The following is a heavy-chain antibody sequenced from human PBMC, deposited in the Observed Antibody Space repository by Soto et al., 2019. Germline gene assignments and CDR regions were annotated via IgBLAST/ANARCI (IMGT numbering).Heavy chain of an antibody. D-gene: IGHD4-17*01. V-gene: IGHV1-69*13. CDR1: GGSFSTYG. J-gene: IGHJ4*02. CDR2: IIPKFGTT. CDR3: ARELDPYYGGNSLSLDY. Sequence: QVQLVQSGAEVKKPGSPVKVSCKASGGSFSTYGINWVRLAPGQGLEWMGGIIPKFGTTNYAQKFRGRVTITADESTNTAYMELNYLRSEDTAVYFCARELDPYYGGNSLSLDYWGQGTLVTVSS.